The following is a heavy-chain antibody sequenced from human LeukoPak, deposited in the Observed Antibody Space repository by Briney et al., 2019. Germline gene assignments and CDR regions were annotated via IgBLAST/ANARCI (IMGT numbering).Heavy chain of an antibody. CDR2: IYPGDSDA. D-gene: IGHD6-6*01. Sequence: GESLKISCKGSGYSFTSYWIGWVRQMPGKGLEWMGIIYPGDSDARYSPSFQGQVTISADKSISTAYLQWSSLKASDTAMYYCARARDALTEYSSSPHYFDYWGQGTLVTVSS. CDR1: GYSFTSYW. CDR3: ARARDALTEYSSSPHYFDY. J-gene: IGHJ4*02. V-gene: IGHV5-51*01.